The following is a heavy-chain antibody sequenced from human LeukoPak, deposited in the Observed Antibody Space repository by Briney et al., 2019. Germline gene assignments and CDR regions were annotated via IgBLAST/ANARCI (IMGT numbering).Heavy chain of an antibody. CDR2: INPSGGST. J-gene: IGHJ6*03. V-gene: IGHV1-46*01. D-gene: IGHD3-10*01. Sequence: ASVKVTCKASGYKFTNYGISWVRQAPGQGLEWMGIINPSGGSTNYAQKFQGRVTMTRDTSTNTVYMELSSLRSEDTAVYYCARGPSITMVRGGQWYYYMDVWGKGTTVTISS. CDR3: ARGPSITMVRGGQWYYYMDV. CDR1: GYKFTNYG.